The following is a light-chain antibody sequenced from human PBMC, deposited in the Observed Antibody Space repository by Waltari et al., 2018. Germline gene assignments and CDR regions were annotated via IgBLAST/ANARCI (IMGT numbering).Light chain of an antibody. V-gene: IGLV2-8*01. CDR1: SSAVGGYDS. J-gene: IGLJ1*01. CDR2: EVT. Sequence: HSALTQPPSASGSPGQSVTISCPGTSSAVGGYDSVSWYQQHPGKAPKLIISEVTKRPSGVPDRFSGSKSGNTASLTVSGLQADDEADYYCSSFAGSNNYVFGTGTKVTVL. CDR3: SSFAGSNNYV.